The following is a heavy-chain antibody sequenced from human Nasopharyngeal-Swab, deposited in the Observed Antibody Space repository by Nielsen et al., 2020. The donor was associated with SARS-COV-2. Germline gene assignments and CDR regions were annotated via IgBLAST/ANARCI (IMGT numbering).Heavy chain of an antibody. CDR2: ISGSGGTT. CDR3: AKPGRGSDIDSRTVFLDGNWFDP. J-gene: IGHJ5*02. V-gene: IGHV3-23*01. Sequence: GGSLRLSCAASGFTFDSYAMSWARQAPGKGLEWVSSISGSGGTTYYADSVKDRFTISRDNSKNTLYLQLSSLRAEDTAVYYCAKPGRGSDIDSRTVFLDGNWFDPWGQGTLVTVSS. D-gene: IGHD1-26*01. CDR1: GFTFDSYA.